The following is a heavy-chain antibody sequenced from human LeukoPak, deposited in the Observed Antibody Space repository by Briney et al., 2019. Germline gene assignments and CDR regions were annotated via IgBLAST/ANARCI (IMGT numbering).Heavy chain of an antibody. V-gene: IGHV4-61*02. CDR3: ARSISRYDFWSGYRTGMDV. CDR1: GGSISSGSYY. D-gene: IGHD3-3*01. CDR2: IYTSGST. J-gene: IGHJ6*02. Sequence: SQTLSLTCTVSGGSISSGSYYWSWIRQPAGKGLEWIGRIYTSGSTNYNPSLKSRVTISVDTSKNQFSLKLSSVTAADTAVYYCARSISRYDFWSGYRTGMDVWGQGTTVTVSS.